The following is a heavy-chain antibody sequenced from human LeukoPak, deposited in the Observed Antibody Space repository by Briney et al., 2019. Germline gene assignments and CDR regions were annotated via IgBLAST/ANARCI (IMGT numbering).Heavy chain of an antibody. V-gene: IGHV4-38-2*02. CDR1: GYSISSGYY. CDR3: ARDATVTTTYYYGMDV. CDR2: IYHRGST. Sequence: SEPLSLTCAVSGYSISSGYYWGWLRQPPGKGVEWLGTIYHRGSTYYNPSRKSRVTISVDTSKNQFSLKLSSVTAADTAVYYCARDATVTTTYYYGMDVWGKGTTVTVSS. D-gene: IGHD4-17*01. J-gene: IGHJ6*04.